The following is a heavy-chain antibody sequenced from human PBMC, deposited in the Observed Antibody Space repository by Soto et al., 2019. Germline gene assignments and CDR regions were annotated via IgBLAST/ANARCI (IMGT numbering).Heavy chain of an antibody. CDR2: IIPILGIA. J-gene: IGHJ5*02. CDR3: ARVSVAGKDWFDP. V-gene: IGHV1-69*02. D-gene: IGHD6-19*01. Sequence: SVKVSCKASGGTFSSYTISWVRQAPGQGLEWMGRIIPILGIANYAQKFQGRVTITADKSTSTAYMELSSLRSEDTAVYYCARVSVAGKDWFDPWGQGTLVTVSS. CDR1: GGTFSSYT.